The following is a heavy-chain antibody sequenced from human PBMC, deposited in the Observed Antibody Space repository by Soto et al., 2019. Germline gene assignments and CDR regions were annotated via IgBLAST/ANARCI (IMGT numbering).Heavy chain of an antibody. J-gene: IGHJ4*02. D-gene: IGHD3-16*01. V-gene: IGHV1-69*18. Sequence: QVQLVQSGAEVKKPGSSVKVSCSASGVTFSSYAFTWVRQAPGQGLEWMGNIIPVFRTSNYAQRFQGRLTISADESTSSVYMELSSLRSEDTVIYFCAKDGSWDGGGGESWGQGTLVIVSS. CDR2: IIPVFRTS. CDR3: AKDGSWDGGGGES. CDR1: GVTFSSYA.